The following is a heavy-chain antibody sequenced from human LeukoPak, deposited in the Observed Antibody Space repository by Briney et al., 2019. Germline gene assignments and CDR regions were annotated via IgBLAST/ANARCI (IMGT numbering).Heavy chain of an antibody. V-gene: IGHV4-39*01. CDR3: TRRARVGSYSDY. CDR1: GGSISSSSYY. Sequence: QSSETLSLTCTVSGGSISSSSYYWGWIRQPPGKGLEWIASIFYSGSTYYNPSLKSRLTISVDTSKNQFSLKVSSVTAADTAVYYCTRRARVGSYSDYWGQGTLVTVSS. CDR2: IFYSGST. D-gene: IGHD5-24*01. J-gene: IGHJ4*02.